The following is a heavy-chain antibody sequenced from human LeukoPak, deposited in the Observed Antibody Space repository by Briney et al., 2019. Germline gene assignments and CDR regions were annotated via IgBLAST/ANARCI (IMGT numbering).Heavy chain of an antibody. CDR3: ARGNLALGSFYGMDV. V-gene: IGHV4-34*01. Sequence: SETLSLTCAIYGGSFGTHSWSWIRQPPGKGLEWVGEINQSGSTNYSPSLKSRVTISVDTSKNQFSVRLRSVTAADTAVYYCARGNLALGSFYGMDVWGQGTMVT. J-gene: IGHJ6*02. D-gene: IGHD3-10*01. CDR2: INQSGST. CDR1: GGSFGTHS.